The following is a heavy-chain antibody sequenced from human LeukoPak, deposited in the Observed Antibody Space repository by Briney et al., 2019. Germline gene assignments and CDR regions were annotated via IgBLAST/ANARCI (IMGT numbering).Heavy chain of an antibody. D-gene: IGHD6-6*01. Sequence: PSETLSLTCTVSGGSISSYYWSWIRQPPGKGLEWIGYIYYSGSTKYNPSLKSRVTMSVDTSKNQFSLKLSFVTAADTAVYYCARDLRHSSSSWALDPWGQGTLVTVSS. CDR2: IYYSGST. CDR3: ARDLRHSSSSWALDP. CDR1: GGSISSYY. J-gene: IGHJ5*02. V-gene: IGHV4-59*01.